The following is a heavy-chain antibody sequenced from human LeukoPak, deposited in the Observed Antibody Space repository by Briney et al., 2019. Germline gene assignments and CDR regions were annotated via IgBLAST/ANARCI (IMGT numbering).Heavy chain of an antibody. V-gene: IGHV3-21*06. CDR1: GFTFSSYS. Sequence: GSLRLSCAASGFTFSSYSMNWVRQAPGKGLEWVSCISSSSSYIYYADSVKSRFTISRDNAKNSLYLQMNSLRAEDTAVYYCARSGYSYGYDYWGQGTLVTVSS. CDR3: ARSGYSYGYDY. J-gene: IGHJ4*02. CDR2: ISSSSSYI. D-gene: IGHD5-18*01.